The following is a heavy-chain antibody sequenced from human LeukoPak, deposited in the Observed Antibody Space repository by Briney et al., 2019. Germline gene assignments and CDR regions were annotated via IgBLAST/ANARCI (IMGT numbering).Heavy chain of an antibody. J-gene: IGHJ5*02. Sequence: SETLSLNCTVSGGSISSGGYYWSWIRQHPGKGLEWIGYIYDSGSTYYNPSLKSRVTISVDTSKNQFSLKLSSVTATDTAVYYCARGGSRGYYRSPFDPWGQGTLVTVSS. V-gene: IGHV4-31*03. CDR3: ARGGSRGYYRSPFDP. CDR1: GGSISSGGYY. CDR2: IYDSGST. D-gene: IGHD3-22*01.